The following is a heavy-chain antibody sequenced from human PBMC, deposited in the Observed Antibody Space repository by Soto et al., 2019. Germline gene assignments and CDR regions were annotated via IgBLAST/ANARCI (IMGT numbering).Heavy chain of an antibody. V-gene: IGHV4-4*07. CDR3: ARGSVGPPGGGSWIMPFDY. Sequence: QVHLQESGPGLLKPSETLSLTCTVSGGSISNYYWSWIRQPAGKGLEWIGRIYTGGSTNYNPYLKSRVTMSTDTSKNQCSLRLTSVTAADTAVYYCARGSVGPPGGGSWIMPFDYWGQGALVTVSS. CDR2: IYTGGST. J-gene: IGHJ4*02. D-gene: IGHD2-15*01. CDR1: GGSISNYY.